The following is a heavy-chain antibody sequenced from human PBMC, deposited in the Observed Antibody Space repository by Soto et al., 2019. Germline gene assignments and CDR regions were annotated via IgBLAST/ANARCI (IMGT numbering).Heavy chain of an antibody. J-gene: IGHJ5*02. V-gene: IGHV1-69*06. CDR1: GGTFSSYA. CDR3: ARDRARIAARFDR. D-gene: IGHD6-6*01. Sequence: QVQLVQSGAEVKKPGSSVKVSCNASGGTFSSYAISWVRQAPGQGLEWMGGIIPIFGTANYAQKFQGRVTITADKSTSTAYTELSSLSSEDTAVYYCARDRARIAARFDRWGQGTLVTVSS. CDR2: IIPIFGTA.